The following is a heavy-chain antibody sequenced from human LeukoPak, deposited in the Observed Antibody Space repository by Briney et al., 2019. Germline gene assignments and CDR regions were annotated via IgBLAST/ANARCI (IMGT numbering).Heavy chain of an antibody. CDR3: ARDLCGGDCRSLDY. D-gene: IGHD2-21*02. CDR1: GFTFSSYA. Sequence: GGSLRLSCAASGFTFSSYAMSWVRQAPGKGLERVAVIWYDGSNKYYADSVKGRFTISRDNSKNTLYLQMNSLRAEDTAVYYCARDLCGGDCRSLDYWGQGTLVTVSS. CDR2: IWYDGSNK. V-gene: IGHV3-33*08. J-gene: IGHJ4*02.